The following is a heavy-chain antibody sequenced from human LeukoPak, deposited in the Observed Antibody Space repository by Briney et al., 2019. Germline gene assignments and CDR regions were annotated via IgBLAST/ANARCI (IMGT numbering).Heavy chain of an antibody. Sequence: PGGSLRLSCAASGFTFSSYSMNWVRQAPGKGLEWVSYISSNSSTIYYADSVKGRFTISRDNAKNSLYLQMNSLRAEDTAVYYCARTDSSSWYPDYWGQGTLVTVSS. J-gene: IGHJ4*02. CDR2: ISSNSSTI. CDR1: GFTFSSYS. V-gene: IGHV3-48*01. CDR3: ARTDSSSWYPDY. D-gene: IGHD6-13*01.